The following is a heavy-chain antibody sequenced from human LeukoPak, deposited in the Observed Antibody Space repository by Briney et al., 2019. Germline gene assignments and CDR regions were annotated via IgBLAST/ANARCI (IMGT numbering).Heavy chain of an antibody. D-gene: IGHD1-26*01. CDR3: ATLEVGAKSPRLDY. CDR1: GGTFSSYA. Sequence: GASVKVSCTASGGTFSSYAISWVRQAPGQGLEWMGGIIPIFGTANYAQKFQGRVTITADESTSTAYMELSSLRSEDTAVYYCATLEVGAKSPRLDYWGQGTLVTVSS. CDR2: IIPIFGTA. J-gene: IGHJ4*02. V-gene: IGHV1-69*13.